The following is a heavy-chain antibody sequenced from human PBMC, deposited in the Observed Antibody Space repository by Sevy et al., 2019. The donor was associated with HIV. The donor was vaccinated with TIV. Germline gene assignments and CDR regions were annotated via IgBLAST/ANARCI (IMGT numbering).Heavy chain of an antibody. CDR2: ISGIGSST. CDR3: AKALNPALESMIEVIFRSLKGFDV. Sequence: GGSLRLSCVGSGISISSHWMNWVRQAPGKGLEWVSVISGIGSSTYYADSVKGRFTISRDNSKNTLYLQMNSLRADDTAVYYCAKALNPALESMIEVIFRSLKGFDVWGQGTMVTVSS. J-gene: IGHJ3*01. CDR1: GISISSHW. V-gene: IGHV3-23*01. D-gene: IGHD3-22*01.